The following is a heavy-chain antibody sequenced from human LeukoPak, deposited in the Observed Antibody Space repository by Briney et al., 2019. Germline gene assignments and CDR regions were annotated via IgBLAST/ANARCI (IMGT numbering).Heavy chain of an antibody. CDR2: IYHSGST. V-gene: IGHV4-38-2*02. D-gene: IGHD3-22*01. CDR3: ARDRYYYDSSGYSIFDY. CDR1: GYSITSAYY. J-gene: IGHJ4*02. Sequence: PSETLSLTCTVFGYSITSAYYWGWIRQPPGKGLEWIGSIYHSGSTYYNPSLKSRVTLSVDTSNNQFSLKLSSVTAADTAVYYCARDRYYYDSSGYSIFDYWGQGTLVTVSS.